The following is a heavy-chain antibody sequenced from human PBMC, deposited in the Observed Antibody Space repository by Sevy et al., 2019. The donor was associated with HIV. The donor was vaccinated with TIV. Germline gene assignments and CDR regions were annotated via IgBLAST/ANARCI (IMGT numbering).Heavy chain of an antibody. CDR1: GYIFSTYG. Sequence: ASVKVSCKTSGYIFSTYGVSWVRQAPGQGLQWMGWMSIYNNNRNYAQKFQGRVTMTADTSTSTAYMELRNLRSDDTAVYYCARARGSTPYCSDGGCYPFDYWGQGTLVTVSS. CDR3: ARARGSTPYCSDGGCYPFDY. J-gene: IGHJ4*02. D-gene: IGHD2-15*01. V-gene: IGHV1-18*01. CDR2: MSIYNNNR.